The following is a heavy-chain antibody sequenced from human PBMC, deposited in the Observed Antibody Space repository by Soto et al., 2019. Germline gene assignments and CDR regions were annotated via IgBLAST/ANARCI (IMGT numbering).Heavy chain of an antibody. J-gene: IGHJ5*02. D-gene: IGHD3-9*01. CDR2: IYYSGST. Sequence: QVQLQESGPGLVKPSQTLSLTCTVSGGSISSGGYYWSWIRQHPGKGLEWIGYIYYSGSTYYNPSLKSRVTISVDTSKNQFSLKLSSVTAADTAVYYCARDWVLRDFDWLSDTRGSWFDPWGQGTLVTVSS. V-gene: IGHV4-31*03. CDR3: ARDWVLRDFDWLSDTRGSWFDP. CDR1: GGSISSGGYY.